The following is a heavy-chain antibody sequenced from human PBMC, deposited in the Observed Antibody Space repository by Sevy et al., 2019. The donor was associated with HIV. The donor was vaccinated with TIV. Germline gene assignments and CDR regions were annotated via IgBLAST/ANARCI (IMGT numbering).Heavy chain of an antibody. D-gene: IGHD6-19*01. V-gene: IGHV1-18*01. J-gene: IGHJ6*02. CDR3: ASFKVAGIPLSGMDV. Sequence: ASVKVSCKASGYTFTSYGISWVRQAPGQGLEWMGWNRAYNGNTNYAQKLQGRVTMTTDTSTSTAYMELRSQRSDDTAVYYCASFKVAGIPLSGMDVWGQGTTVTVSS. CDR1: GYTFTSYG. CDR2: NRAYNGNT.